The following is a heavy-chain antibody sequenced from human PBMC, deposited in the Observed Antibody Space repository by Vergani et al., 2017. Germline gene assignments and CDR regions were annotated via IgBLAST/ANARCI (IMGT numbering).Heavy chain of an antibody. CDR1: FDSIRNLY. Sequence: QVQLQESGPGLVKSSETLSLTCSVSFDSIRNLYCNWIRQPPGKGLEWIGSIHYSENTNYNPSLKTRVTISVDTSKNQFSLTLTSATAADTAMYYCARDTFHFDSENYDDVFDSWGQGTMVIVSS. CDR2: IHYSENT. CDR3: ARDTFHFDSENYDDVFDS. J-gene: IGHJ3*02. D-gene: IGHD3-16*01. V-gene: IGHV4-59*11.